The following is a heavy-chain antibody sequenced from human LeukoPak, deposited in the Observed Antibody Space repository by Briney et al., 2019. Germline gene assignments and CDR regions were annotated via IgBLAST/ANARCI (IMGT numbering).Heavy chain of an antibody. CDR3: ARGEPPDYLRSSGAFDI. Sequence: GASVKVSCKASGYTFTSYYMHWVRQAPGQGLEWMGIINPSGGSTSYAQKFQGRVTMTRDTSTSTVYMELSSLRSEDTAVYYCARGEPPDYLRSSGAFDIWGQGTMVTVSS. CDR2: INPSGGST. J-gene: IGHJ3*02. V-gene: IGHV1-46*01. CDR1: GYTFTSYY. D-gene: IGHD2/OR15-2a*01.